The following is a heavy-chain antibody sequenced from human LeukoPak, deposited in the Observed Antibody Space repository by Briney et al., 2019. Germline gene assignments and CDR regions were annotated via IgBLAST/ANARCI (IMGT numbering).Heavy chain of an antibody. Sequence: ASVKVSCKASGYIFSSHGISWVRQAPGEGLEWMGWITTYKGNIAYAQEFQGRVTMTIDTSTSTAYMELRSLRSDDTAVYYCARPSLTGTTLFRAFDIWGQGTMVTVSS. CDR1: GYIFSSHG. D-gene: IGHD1-20*01. V-gene: IGHV1-18*01. CDR2: ITTYKGNI. CDR3: ARPSLTGTTLFRAFDI. J-gene: IGHJ3*02.